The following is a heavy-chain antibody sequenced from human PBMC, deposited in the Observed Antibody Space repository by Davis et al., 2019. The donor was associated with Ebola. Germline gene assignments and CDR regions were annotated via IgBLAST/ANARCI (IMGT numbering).Heavy chain of an antibody. V-gene: IGHV4-61*01. J-gene: IGHJ4*02. CDR2: VYYNGYA. CDR1: GGSVNSDSHY. CDR3: ARGSGTYFGDIAADY. D-gene: IGHD1-26*01. Sequence: GSLRLSCSVSGGSVNSDSHYWTWIRQAPEKGLEWIGYVYYNGYAHYNPALKSRATISLDTSNSQYSLTLISASPADPAVYYCARGSGTYFGDIAADYWGQGALVTVSP.